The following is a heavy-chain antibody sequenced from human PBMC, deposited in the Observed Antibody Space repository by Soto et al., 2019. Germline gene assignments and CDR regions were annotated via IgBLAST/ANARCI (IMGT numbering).Heavy chain of an antibody. CDR2: ISPYTGNT. CDR3: VMVDNYVTPTPQDV. J-gene: IGHJ6*02. Sequence: QVQLVQSGDEVKKPGASVKVSCKASGYIFVNYGIAWVRQAPRQGLEWMGWISPYTGNTHSASKVQGRLTMTTDTSTSTAYVELGSLTSDDTAVYYCVMVDNYVTPTPQDVWGQGPTVTVAS. D-gene: IGHD3-16*01. V-gene: IGHV1-18*01. CDR1: GYIFVNYG.